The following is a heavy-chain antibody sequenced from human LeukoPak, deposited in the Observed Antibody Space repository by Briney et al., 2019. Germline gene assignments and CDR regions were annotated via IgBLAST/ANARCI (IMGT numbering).Heavy chain of an antibody. CDR3: ARDPGSYFDY. CDR2: LYSGGST. V-gene: IGHV3-53*01. Sequence: GGSLRLSCAASGFTVSNNYMSWVRQAPGRGLEWVSVLYSGGSTYYADSVKGRFTISRDNSKNTLYLQMNSLRAEDTAVYYCARDPGSYFDYWGQGTLVTVSS. J-gene: IGHJ4*02. D-gene: IGHD1-1*01. CDR1: GFTVSNNY.